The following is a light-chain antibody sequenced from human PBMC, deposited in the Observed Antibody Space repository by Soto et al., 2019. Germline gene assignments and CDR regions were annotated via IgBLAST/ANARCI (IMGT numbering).Light chain of an antibody. CDR2: SNN. Sequence: QSVLTQPPSTSAAPGQRVTISCSGSNSNIGRNTVNWYHQLPGTAPKLLIYSNNQGPSGVPDRISGSKSGTSASLAITGLQSEDEADYFCSTWDDSLNGWVFGGGTKLTVL. CDR1: NSNIGRNT. J-gene: IGLJ3*02. CDR3: STWDDSLNGWV. V-gene: IGLV1-44*01.